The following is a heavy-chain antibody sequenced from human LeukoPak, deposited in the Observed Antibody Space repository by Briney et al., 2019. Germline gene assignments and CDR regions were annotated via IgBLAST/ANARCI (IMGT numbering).Heavy chain of an antibody. CDR3: ARRDESSGYYYWFDP. J-gene: IGHJ5*02. CDR1: GGSISNYY. CDR2: ISYSGST. V-gene: IGHV4-59*08. D-gene: IGHD3-22*01. Sequence: SETLSLTCTVSGGSISNYYWNWIRQPPGKGLEWIGYISYSGSTNYNPPLKSRVTISVDTSKNQFSLKLTSVTAADTAVYYCARRDESSGYYYWFDPWGQGTLVTVSS.